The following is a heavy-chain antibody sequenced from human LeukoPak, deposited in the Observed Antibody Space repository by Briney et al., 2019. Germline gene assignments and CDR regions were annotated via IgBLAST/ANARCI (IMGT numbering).Heavy chain of an antibody. CDR1: GLIFSDYS. CDR3: AKRKFQSSGYHDH. D-gene: IGHD3-22*01. CDR2: VTGSGVSS. J-gene: IGHJ4*02. V-gene: IGHV3-23*01. Sequence: AGGSLRLSCAASGLIFSDYSMSWVRQAPGKGLEWVSSVTGSGVSSDYADSVKGRFTISRDNSKNTLFLQMNSLRVEDTAVYYCAKRKFQSSGYHDHWGQGTLVPVSS.